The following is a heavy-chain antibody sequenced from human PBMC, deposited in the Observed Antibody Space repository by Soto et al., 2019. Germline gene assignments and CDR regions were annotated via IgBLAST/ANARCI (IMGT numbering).Heavy chain of an antibody. D-gene: IGHD4-17*01. CDR1: GFTFSGSA. J-gene: IGHJ6*02. V-gene: IGHV3-73*01. CDR3: TRHSPTTVTTYYYYGMDV. CDR2: IRSKANSYAT. Sequence: GGSLRLSCAASGFTFSGSAMHWVRQASGKGLEWVGRIRSKANSYATAYAASVKGRFTISRDDSKNTAYLQMNSLKTEDTAVYYCTRHSPTTVTTYYYYGMDVWGQGTTVTVSS.